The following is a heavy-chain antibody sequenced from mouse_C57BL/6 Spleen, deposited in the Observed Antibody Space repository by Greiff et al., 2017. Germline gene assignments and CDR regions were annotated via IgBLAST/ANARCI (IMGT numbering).Heavy chain of an antibody. CDR1: GFTFSSYA. CDR3: ARDESLGSREYFEV. V-gene: IGHV5-4*01. CDR2: ISDGGSYT. J-gene: IGHJ1*03. Sequence: EVMLVESGGGLVKPGGSLKLSCAASGFTFSSYAMSWVRQTPEKRLEWVATISDGGSYTYYPANVQGRFTISRDNAKNNLYLQMSHLKSEDTAMYYCARDESLGSREYFEVWGTGTTVTVSS. D-gene: IGHD1-1*01.